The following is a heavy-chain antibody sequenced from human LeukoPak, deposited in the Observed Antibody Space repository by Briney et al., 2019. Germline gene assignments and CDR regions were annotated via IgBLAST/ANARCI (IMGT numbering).Heavy chain of an antibody. Sequence: PGGPLRLSCAASGFTFSSYSMNWVRQAPGKGLEWVSYISYSSSIIYYADSVKGRFTISRDNAKNSLYLQMNSLRAEDTAVYYCARNMYTSGWYRLGYWGRGTLVTVSS. CDR2: ISYSSSII. CDR1: GFTFSSYS. CDR3: ARNMYTSGWYRLGY. J-gene: IGHJ4*02. D-gene: IGHD6-19*01. V-gene: IGHV3-48*01.